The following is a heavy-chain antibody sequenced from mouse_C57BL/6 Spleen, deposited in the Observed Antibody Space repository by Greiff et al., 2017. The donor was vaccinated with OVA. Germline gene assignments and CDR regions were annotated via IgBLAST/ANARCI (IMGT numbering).Heavy chain of an antibody. CDR2: ISSGSRTI. D-gene: IGHD4-1*01. CDR1: GFTFSDYG. J-gene: IGHJ2*01. Sequence: EVQRVESGGGLVKPGGSLELSCAASGFTFSDYGMHWVRQAPETGLEWVAYISSGSRTIYYADTVKGRFTISRDNAKNTLFLQMTSLRSEDTAMYYCARTGLTGTYFDYWGQGTTLTVSS. V-gene: IGHV5-17*01. CDR3: ARTGLTGTYFDY.